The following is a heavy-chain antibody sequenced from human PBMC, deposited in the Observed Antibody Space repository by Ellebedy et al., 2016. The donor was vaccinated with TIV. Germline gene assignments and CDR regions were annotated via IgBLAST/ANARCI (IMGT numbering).Heavy chain of an antibody. CDR1: GFIFSDYW. Sequence: GESLKISXAASGFIFSDYWMHWVRQAPGKGLEWVANIKQDGSEKYYVDSVKGRFSISRDNAKNSLYLQMDSLRAEDTAVYYCAKEIGGGGSYWGQGTLVTVSS. V-gene: IGHV3-7*01. J-gene: IGHJ4*02. CDR3: AKEIGGGGSY. CDR2: IKQDGSEK. D-gene: IGHD3-10*01.